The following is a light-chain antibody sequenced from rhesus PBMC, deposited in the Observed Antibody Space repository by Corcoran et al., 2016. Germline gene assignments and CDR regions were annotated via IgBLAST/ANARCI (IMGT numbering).Light chain of an antibody. Sequence: DIQMTQSPASLSASVGDRVTMTCRASQDIVYWLAWYQQKPGKAPKLLIYKASSLQSGVPSRFSGSGSGTDFTLTISGLQPEDFATYYWQQYNSAITFGGGTKVEIK. V-gene: IGKV1-21*01. CDR2: KAS. CDR3: QQYNSAIT. CDR1: QDIVYW. J-gene: IGKJ4*01.